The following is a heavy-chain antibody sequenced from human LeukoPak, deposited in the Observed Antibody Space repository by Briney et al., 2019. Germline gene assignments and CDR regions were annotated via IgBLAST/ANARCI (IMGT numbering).Heavy chain of an antibody. V-gene: IGHV4-30-2*01. Sequence: SQTLSLTCAVSGGSTSSGGYSWSWIRQPPGKGLEWIGYIYHSGSTYYNPSLKSRVTISVDRSKNQFSLKLSSVTAADTAVYYCARSAGYSSSWPLYYFDYWGQGTLVTVSS. D-gene: IGHD6-13*01. J-gene: IGHJ4*02. CDR1: GGSTSSGGYS. CDR2: IYHSGST. CDR3: ARSAGYSSSWPLYYFDY.